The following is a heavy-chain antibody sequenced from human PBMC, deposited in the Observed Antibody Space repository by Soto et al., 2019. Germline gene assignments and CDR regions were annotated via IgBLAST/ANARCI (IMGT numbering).Heavy chain of an antibody. CDR3: ARDLAGPPCGTNSFPPQYDFDY. CDR2: IDPSTGGT. J-gene: IGHJ4*02. CDR1: ADTFTSHY. D-gene: IGHD2-2*01. V-gene: IGHV1-46*01. Sequence: QVQLVQSGAEVKKPGASVKVSCKPSADTFTSHYLHWVRLAPGHGLEWVGIIDPSTGGTTYAREYQGRVTMTRHAPTGSVYTELSSLRSEDTAMYFCARDLAGPPCGTNSFPPQYDFDYWGQGTLVTVAS.